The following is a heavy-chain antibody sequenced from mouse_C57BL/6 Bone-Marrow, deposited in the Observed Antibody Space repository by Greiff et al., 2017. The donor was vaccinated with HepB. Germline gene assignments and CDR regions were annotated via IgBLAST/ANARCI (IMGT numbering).Heavy chain of an antibody. J-gene: IGHJ3*01. D-gene: IGHD2-5*01. CDR3: ARDRGVTTPTGFAY. CDR1: GFTFSDYY. CDR2: INSDGSST. Sequence: EVKLMESEAGFVQPGSSMKLSCTASGFTFSDYYMAWVRQVPEKGLEWVANINSDGSSTYYLDSLKRRFIISRDNAKNILYLQLSSLQSEDTATYYCARDRGVTTPTGFAYWGQGTLVTVSA. V-gene: IGHV5-16*01.